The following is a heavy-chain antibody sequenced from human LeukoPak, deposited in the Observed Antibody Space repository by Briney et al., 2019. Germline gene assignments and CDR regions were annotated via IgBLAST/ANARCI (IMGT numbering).Heavy chain of an antibody. CDR3: ARAIGFDDSGRYYPDY. Sequence: PSETLSLTCTVSGGSISSSSYYWGWIRQPPGKGLEWIGSVYYSGRTYYNPSLKSQVTISVDTSKNQFSLKVSSVTAADTAVYFCARAIGFDDSGRYYPDYWGQGTLVSVSS. D-gene: IGHD3-10*01. CDR2: VYYSGRT. J-gene: IGHJ4*01. V-gene: IGHV4-39*01. CDR1: GGSISSSSYY.